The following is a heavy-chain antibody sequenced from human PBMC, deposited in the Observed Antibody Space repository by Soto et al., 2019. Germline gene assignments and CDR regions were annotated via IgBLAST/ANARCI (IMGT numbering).Heavy chain of an antibody. CDR2: IYSGGST. CDR1: GFTVSSNY. Sequence: EVQLVESGGGLVQPGGSLRLSCAASGFTVSSNYMSWVRQAPGKGLEWVSVIYSGGSTYYADSVKGRFTISRDNSKNTLYLQMNSLRAKDTAVYYCARSYGDYGYYYYYYYMDVWGKGTTVTVSS. J-gene: IGHJ6*03. V-gene: IGHV3-66*01. D-gene: IGHD4-17*01. CDR3: ARSYGDYGYYYYYYYMDV.